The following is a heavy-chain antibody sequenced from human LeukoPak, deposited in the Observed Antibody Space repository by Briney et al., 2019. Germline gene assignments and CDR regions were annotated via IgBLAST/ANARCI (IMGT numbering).Heavy chain of an antibody. CDR3: ANGGYFVFEI. V-gene: IGHV3-23*01. Sequence: PGGSLRLSCAASGLTFSAYDMEWDGRAPGKGLEWVAGIIRSGPTYYTDSVKARFTISRDNSENTLYLQTNTLRADDTAVYYCANGGYFVFEIWGQGTLVAVSS. CDR2: IIRSGPT. J-gene: IGHJ3*02. D-gene: IGHD3-9*01. CDR1: GLTFSAYD.